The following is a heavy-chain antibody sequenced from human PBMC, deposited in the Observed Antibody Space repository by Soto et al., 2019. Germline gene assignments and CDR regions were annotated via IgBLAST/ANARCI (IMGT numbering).Heavy chain of an antibody. D-gene: IGHD6-6*01. V-gene: IGHV1-58*01. CDR1: GFTFTSSA. J-gene: IGHJ4*02. CDR3: AAIRNSSSSGFDY. CDR2: IVVGSGNT. Sequence: SVKVSCKASGFTFTSSAVQWVRQARGQRLEWIGWIVVGSGNTNYAQKFQERVTITRDMSTSTAYMELSSLRSEDTAVYYCAAIRNSSSSGFDYWGQGTLVTVS.